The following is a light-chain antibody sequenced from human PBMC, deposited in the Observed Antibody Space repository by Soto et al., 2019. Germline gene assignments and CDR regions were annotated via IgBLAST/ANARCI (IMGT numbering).Light chain of an antibody. CDR3: QQYDGSPWT. Sequence: EIVLTQSPGTLSSSPGERANLSCRASQSVSNSYLAWYQQKPGQAPRLLIYGASSRATGIPDRFSGSGSGTDFTLIISRLEPEDFAVYYCQQYDGSPWTFGQGTKVEIK. CDR1: QSVSNSY. J-gene: IGKJ1*01. V-gene: IGKV3-20*01. CDR2: GAS.